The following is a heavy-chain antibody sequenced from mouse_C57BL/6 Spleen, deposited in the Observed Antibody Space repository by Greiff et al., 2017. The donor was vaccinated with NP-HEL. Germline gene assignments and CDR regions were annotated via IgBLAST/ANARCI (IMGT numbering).Heavy chain of an antibody. CDR3: ARSGYYGSSYGYFDV. CDR2: IYPGDGDT. J-gene: IGHJ1*03. CDR1: GYAFSSYW. V-gene: IGHV1-80*01. Sequence: LQQSGASVKISCKASGYAFSSYWMNWVKQRPGKGLEWIGQIYPGDGDTNYNGKFKGKVTLTADKSSSTAYMQLSSLTSEDSAVYFCARSGYYGSSYGYFDVWGTGTTVTVSS. D-gene: IGHD1-1*01.